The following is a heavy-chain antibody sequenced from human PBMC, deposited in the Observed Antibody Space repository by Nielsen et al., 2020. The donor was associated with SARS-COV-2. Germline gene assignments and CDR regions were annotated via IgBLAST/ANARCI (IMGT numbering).Heavy chain of an antibody. Sequence: GESLKISCAASGFTFSSYDMHWVRQATGKGLEWVSGIGTAGDTYYPGSVKGRFTISRENAKNSLYLQMNSLRAGDTAVYYCARAWPYGDYGKSYWYFDLWGRGTLVTVSS. CDR3: ARAWPYGDYGKSYWYFDL. CDR1: GFTFSSYD. V-gene: IGHV3-13*04. D-gene: IGHD4-17*01. CDR2: IGTAGDT. J-gene: IGHJ2*01.